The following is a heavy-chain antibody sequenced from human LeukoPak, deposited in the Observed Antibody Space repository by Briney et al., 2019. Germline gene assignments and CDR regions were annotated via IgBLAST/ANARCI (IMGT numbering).Heavy chain of an antibody. Sequence: SETLSLTCRVYGGSFSGYYWTWIRQSPGKGVEWIGEISHSGSTNYSPSLKSRVTIPVDTSKNQFSLKLNSVTAADTAVYYCARGPPYSSGWSLFCVYWGQGSPVTVTS. CDR2: ISHSGST. CDR3: ARGPPYSSGWSLFCVY. CDR1: GGSFSGYY. J-gene: IGHJ4*02. V-gene: IGHV4-34*01. D-gene: IGHD6-19*01.